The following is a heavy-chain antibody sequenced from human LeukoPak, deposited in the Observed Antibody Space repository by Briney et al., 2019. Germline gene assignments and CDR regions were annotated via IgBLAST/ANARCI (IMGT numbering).Heavy chain of an antibody. Sequence: SVNVSCKASGGTFSSYAISWVRQAPGQGLEWMGGIIPIFGTANYAQKFQGRVTITADESTSTAYMELSSLRSEDTAVYYCARASSWYDSSGYVYYYYGMDVWGQGTTVTVSS. D-gene: IGHD3-22*01. CDR1: GGTFSSYA. CDR3: ARASSWYDSSGYVYYYYGMDV. CDR2: IIPIFGTA. J-gene: IGHJ6*02. V-gene: IGHV1-69*13.